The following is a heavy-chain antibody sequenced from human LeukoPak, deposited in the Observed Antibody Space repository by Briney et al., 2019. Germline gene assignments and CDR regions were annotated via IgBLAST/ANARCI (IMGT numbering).Heavy chain of an antibody. CDR3: ARDRSGRSGWNDRGRYYYYMDV. D-gene: IGHD6-19*01. Sequence: SETLSLTCAVYGGSFSGYYWSWIRQPPGKGLEWIGEINHSGSTNYNPSLKSRVTISVDTSKNQFSLKLSSVTAADTAVYYCARDRSGRSGWNDRGRYYYYMDVWGKGTTVTISS. J-gene: IGHJ6*03. CDR1: GGSFSGYY. CDR2: INHSGST. V-gene: IGHV4-34*01.